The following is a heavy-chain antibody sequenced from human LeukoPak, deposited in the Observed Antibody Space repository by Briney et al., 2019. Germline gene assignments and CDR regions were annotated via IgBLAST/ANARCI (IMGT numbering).Heavy chain of an antibody. D-gene: IGHD6-19*01. CDR2: INHSGST. CDR1: GGSVSSHRYY. CDR3: ARHVAVAEGSNWFDP. V-gene: IGHV4-39*01. J-gene: IGHJ5*02. Sequence: SETLSLTCTVSGGSVSSHRYYWSWIRQPPGKGLEWIGEINHSGSTNYNPSLKSRVTISVDTSKNQFSLKLSSVTAADTAVYYCARHVAVAEGSNWFDPWGQGTLVTVSS.